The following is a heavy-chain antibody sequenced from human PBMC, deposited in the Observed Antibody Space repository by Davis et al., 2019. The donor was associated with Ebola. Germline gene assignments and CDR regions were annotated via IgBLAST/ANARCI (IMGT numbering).Heavy chain of an antibody. D-gene: IGHD5-12*01. Sequence: PGGSLRLSCAASGFPFSYYGMNWVRQAPGKGLEWVALIPSDGSHTYYADSLKGRFTVSRDNSKNTLYLQMDSLRAEDTAVYYCAKGAIVADDETVIYFDYWGQGALVTVSS. CDR3: AKGAIVADDETVIYFDY. CDR1: GFPFSYYG. CDR2: IPSDGSHT. J-gene: IGHJ4*02. V-gene: IGHV3-30*02.